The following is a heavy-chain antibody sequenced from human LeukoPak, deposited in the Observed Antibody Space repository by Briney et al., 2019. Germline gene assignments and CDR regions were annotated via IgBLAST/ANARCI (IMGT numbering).Heavy chain of an antibody. Sequence: GRSLRLSCAASGFTFSSYGMHWVRQAPGKGLEWVAVIWYDGSNKYYADSVKGRFTISRDNSKNTLYLQMNSLRAEDTAVYYCAKQGGGWYLDYWGQGTLVTVSS. CDR1: GFTFSSYG. D-gene: IGHD6-19*01. J-gene: IGHJ4*02. V-gene: IGHV3-33*06. CDR3: AKQGGGWYLDY. CDR2: IWYDGSNK.